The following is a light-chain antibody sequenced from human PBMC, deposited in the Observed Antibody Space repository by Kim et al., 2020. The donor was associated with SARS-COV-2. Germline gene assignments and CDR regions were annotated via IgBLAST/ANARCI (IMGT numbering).Light chain of an antibody. J-gene: IGLJ2*01. Sequence: SYELTQPPSVSVAPGKTARITWGGNNIASKSVHWYQQNPAQAPVLVIYSDSDRPSGIPERFSGSNSGNTAALTISRVDAGDEADYYCQVWDSRGDSVVLG. CDR2: SDS. V-gene: IGLV3-21*04. CDR3: QVWDSRGDSVV. CDR1: NIASKS.